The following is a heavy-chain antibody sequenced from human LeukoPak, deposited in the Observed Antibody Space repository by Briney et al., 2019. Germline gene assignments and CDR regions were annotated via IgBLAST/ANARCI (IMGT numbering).Heavy chain of an antibody. V-gene: IGHV4-4*07. J-gene: IGHJ4*02. CDR1: GDSISNYH. CDR3: ARRDITSGWSFNY. CDR2: SHSSGRT. D-gene: IGHD6-19*01. Sequence: PSETLSLTCSVSGDSISNYHWSWIRQPAGKGLEWIGQSHSSGRTNYNPPLESRVTVSIDTPENEFSLTIRSVTAADTAIYYCARRDITSGWSFNYWGQGILAIVS.